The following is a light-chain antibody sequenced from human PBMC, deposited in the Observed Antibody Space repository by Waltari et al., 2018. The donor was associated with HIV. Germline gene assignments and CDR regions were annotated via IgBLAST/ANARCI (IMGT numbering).Light chain of an antibody. V-gene: IGLV3-21*02. CDR1: NIGNQS. CDR3: QVWDSSGDQRV. Sequence: SYVLTQPPSVSVAPGQTARITCGGINIGNQSVHWYQQKPGQAPVVVIYDDNDRPPGIPERFSGSNSGNMATLTISRAAAGDEADFYCQVWDSSGDQRVFGGGTKLTVL. J-gene: IGLJ3*02. CDR2: DDN.